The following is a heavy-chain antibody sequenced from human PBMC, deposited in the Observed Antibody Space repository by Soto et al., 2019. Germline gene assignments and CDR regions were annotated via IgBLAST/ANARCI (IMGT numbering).Heavy chain of an antibody. D-gene: IGHD1-26*01. CDR2: IGLTGYT. J-gene: IGHJ4*02. CDR1: GFTFSSYD. V-gene: IGHV3-13*01. Sequence: EGSLRLSCAASGFTFSSYDMHWVRQGTGKGLEWVSGIGLTGYTYYPGSVKGRFTISRENAKNSLYLQMNSLRAEDTAIYYCAASGSRHGRFDYWGQGTLVTVSS. CDR3: AASGSRHGRFDY.